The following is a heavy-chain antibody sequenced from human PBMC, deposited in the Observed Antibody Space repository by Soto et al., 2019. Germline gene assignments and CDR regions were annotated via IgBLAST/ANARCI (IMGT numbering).Heavy chain of an antibody. CDR3: AKWGHGYNYPHDVLDI. Sequence: EVQLVEFGGGLGKPGGSLRLSCAASGFNFSSYNMNWVRQAPGKGLEWVSSISRSSSYIYYADSVKGRFTVSRDNAKNSLYLQKTCLRAEDTAVYYCAKWGHGYNYPHDVLDIWGQGTMVVVSS. J-gene: IGHJ3*02. CDR2: ISRSSSYI. V-gene: IGHV3-21*06. D-gene: IGHD5-12*01. CDR1: GFNFSSYN.